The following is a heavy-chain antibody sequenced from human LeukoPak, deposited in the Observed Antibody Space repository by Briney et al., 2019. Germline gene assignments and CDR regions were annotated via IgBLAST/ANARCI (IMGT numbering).Heavy chain of an antibody. Sequence: GGSLRLSGAASGFTFSSYAMSWVRQAPGKGLEWVSAISGSGGSTYYADSVKGRFTISRDNSKNTLYLQMNSLRAEDTAVYYCAKCRYYYDSSGYYYAYYFDYWGQGTLVTVSS. CDR3: AKCRYYYDSSGYYYAYYFDY. CDR2: ISGSGGST. CDR1: GFTFSSYA. V-gene: IGHV3-23*01. D-gene: IGHD3-22*01. J-gene: IGHJ4*02.